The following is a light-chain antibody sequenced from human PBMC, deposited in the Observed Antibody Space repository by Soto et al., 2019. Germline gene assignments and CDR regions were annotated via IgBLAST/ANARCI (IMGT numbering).Light chain of an antibody. CDR1: TSDVGGYDF. J-gene: IGLJ1*01. CDR2: YFS. CDR3: SSYTSISTEV. Sequence: QSSLAQPASVSGSPGQSITISCTGTTSDVGGYDFVSWYQHHPGKAPRLMIYYFSHRPSGVSDRFSASKSATTASRSIHGLLAEDKAEYYGSSYTSISTEVFGTGTKGT. V-gene: IGLV2-14*03.